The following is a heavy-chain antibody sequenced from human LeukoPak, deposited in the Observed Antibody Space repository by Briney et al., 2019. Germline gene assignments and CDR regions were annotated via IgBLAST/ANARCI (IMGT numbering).Heavy chain of an antibody. CDR3: ARVHIGYDSGGYFFADAFDI. Sequence: SGTLSLTSAVSGGSISSSNWWSWVRQPPGKGLEWIGEIYHSGSTNYNPSLKSRVTISVDKSKNQFSLKLSSVTAADTAVYYCARVHIGYDSGGYFFADAFDIWGQGTMVTVSS. J-gene: IGHJ3*02. D-gene: IGHD3-22*01. V-gene: IGHV4-4*02. CDR2: IYHSGST. CDR1: GGSISSSNW.